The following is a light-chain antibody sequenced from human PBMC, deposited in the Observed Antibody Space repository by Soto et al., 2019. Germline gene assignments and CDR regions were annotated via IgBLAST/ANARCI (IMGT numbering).Light chain of an antibody. J-gene: IGKJ1*01. Sequence: EIVLTQSPGTLSLSPGERATLSCRASQSVTSNYFAWYQQKPGQAPRLLIYGASSRATGIADRFSGSGSGTDFTLTISRLEPEDFAVYYCQQYGSFPWTFGQGTKVEIK. V-gene: IGKV3-20*01. CDR3: QQYGSFPWT. CDR1: QSVTSNY. CDR2: GAS.